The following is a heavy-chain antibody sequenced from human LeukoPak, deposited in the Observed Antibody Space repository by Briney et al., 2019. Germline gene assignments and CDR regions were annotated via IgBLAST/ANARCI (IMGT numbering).Heavy chain of an antibody. CDR3: ARGVEPLAANTLAY. J-gene: IGHJ4*02. CDR1: GFTVITND. Sequence: GGPLRLSCAASGFTVITNDMIWVREAPRKGPEWVSVLYSDGNTKYADSVQGRFTISRDNSKNTLYLEMNSLSPDDTAVYYCARGVEPLAANTLAYWGQGTLVTVSS. CDR2: LYSDGNT. V-gene: IGHV3-53*01. D-gene: IGHD1-14*01.